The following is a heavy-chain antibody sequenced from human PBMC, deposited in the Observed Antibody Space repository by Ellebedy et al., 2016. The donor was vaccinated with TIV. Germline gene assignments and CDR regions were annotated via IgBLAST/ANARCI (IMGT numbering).Heavy chain of an antibody. Sequence: SETLSLXXSVSGDSISGGVYFWTWIRQPPGKGLEWIGYIYHTGKTLYNPSLKSRLTLSVATSTNQFSLQLRSVTAADTAVYYCARGRFGELGDGNWFDPWGQGALVTVSS. D-gene: IGHD3-10*01. V-gene: IGHV4-30-4*08. CDR2: IYHTGKT. CDR1: GDSISGGVYF. CDR3: ARGRFGELGDGNWFDP. J-gene: IGHJ5*02.